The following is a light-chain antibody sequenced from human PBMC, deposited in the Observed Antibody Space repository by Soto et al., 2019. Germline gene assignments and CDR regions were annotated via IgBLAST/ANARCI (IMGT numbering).Light chain of an antibody. J-gene: IGLJ1*01. CDR2: EVS. V-gene: IGLV2-14*01. Sequence: QSALTQPASVSASPGQSITISCTGASSDVGGYNYVSWYQQHPGKAPKLMIYEVSNRPSGISNRFSGSKSGNTASLTISGLQAEDEADYYCTSYTSSSTDVFGTGTKVTVL. CDR3: TSYTSSSTDV. CDR1: SSDVGGYNY.